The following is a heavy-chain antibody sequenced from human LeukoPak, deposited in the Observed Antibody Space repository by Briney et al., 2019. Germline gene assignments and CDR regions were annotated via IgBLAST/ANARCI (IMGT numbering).Heavy chain of an antibody. D-gene: IGHD2-2*01. CDR1: GFTFSSYS. V-gene: IGHV3-21*01. Sequence: QPGGSLRLSCAASGFTFSSYSMNWVRQAPGKGLEWVSSISSSSSYIYYAGSVKGRFTISRDNAKNSLYLQMNSLRAEDTALYYCARDRLGTSLDAFDIWGQGTMVTVSP. CDR2: ISSSSSYI. CDR3: ARDRLGTSLDAFDI. J-gene: IGHJ3*02.